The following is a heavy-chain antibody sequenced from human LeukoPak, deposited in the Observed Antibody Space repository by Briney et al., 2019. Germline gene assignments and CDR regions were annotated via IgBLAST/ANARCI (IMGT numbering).Heavy chain of an antibody. J-gene: IGHJ4*02. V-gene: IGHV3-48*04. CDR1: GFTFNRCS. CDR2: IDRSGSII. CDR3: ARVDRDTEFFDY. Sequence: LPGGSLRLSCAASGFTFNRCSMNWVRQAPGKGLEWVSYIDRSGSIIYYADSVKGRFTISRDNAKNSLYLQVNSLRAEDTAVYYCARVDRDTEFFDYWGQGTLVTVSS. D-gene: IGHD3-16*02.